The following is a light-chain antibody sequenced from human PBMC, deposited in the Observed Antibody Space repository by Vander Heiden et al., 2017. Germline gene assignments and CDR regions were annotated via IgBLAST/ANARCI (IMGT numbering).Light chain of an antibody. Sequence: HSVLTLPPSASGTPGPRVTISCSGSSSNIGSNTVNWYRQLPGTAHKLHIYSNNQRPSGVPDRFSGSKSGTSASLAISGLQAEDEADYYCAAWDDSLNGYVFGTGTKVTVL. CDR3: AAWDDSLNGYV. V-gene: IGLV1-44*01. CDR1: SSNIGSNT. CDR2: SNN. J-gene: IGLJ1*01.